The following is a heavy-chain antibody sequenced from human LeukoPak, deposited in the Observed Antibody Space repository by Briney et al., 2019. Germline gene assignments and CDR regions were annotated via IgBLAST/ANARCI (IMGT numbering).Heavy chain of an antibody. CDR1: GYTLTELS. Sequence: ASVKVSCKVSGYTLTELSMHWVRQAPGKGLEWMGGFDPEDGETIYAQKFQGRVTMTEDTSTDTAYMELSSLRSEDTAVYYCATADFWSDPDAFDICGQGTMVTVSS. D-gene: IGHD3-3*01. CDR3: ATADFWSDPDAFDI. J-gene: IGHJ3*02. CDR2: FDPEDGET. V-gene: IGHV1-24*01.